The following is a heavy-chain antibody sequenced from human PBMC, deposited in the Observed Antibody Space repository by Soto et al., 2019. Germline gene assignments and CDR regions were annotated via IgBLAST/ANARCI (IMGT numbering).Heavy chain of an antibody. CDR1: GGSISSYY. J-gene: IGHJ6*02. Sequence: PSETLSLTCTVSGGSISSYYWSWIRQPPGKGLEWIGYIYYSGSTNYNPSLESRVTISVDTSKNQFSLKLSSVTAADTAVYYCAGSGYYHNSGMDVWGQGTTVTVSS. V-gene: IGHV4-59*12. CDR3: AGSGYYHNSGMDV. CDR2: IYYSGST. D-gene: IGHD3-22*01.